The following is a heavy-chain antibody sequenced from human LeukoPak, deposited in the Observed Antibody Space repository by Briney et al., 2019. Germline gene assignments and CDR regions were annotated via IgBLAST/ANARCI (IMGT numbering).Heavy chain of an antibody. J-gene: IGHJ4*02. V-gene: IGHV3-23*01. CDR1: GFTFSNYP. CDR2: ISESGEVT. D-gene: IGHD6-19*01. Sequence: GGSLRLSCVVSGFTFSNYPMSWVRQAPGKGLEWVSVISESGEVTHYADSMKGRFTISRDNTKNTLNLQMNSLRAEDTAIYYCAKVRPPPGSGWYGGDDYWGQGTLVTVSP. CDR3: AKVRPPPGSGWYGGDDY.